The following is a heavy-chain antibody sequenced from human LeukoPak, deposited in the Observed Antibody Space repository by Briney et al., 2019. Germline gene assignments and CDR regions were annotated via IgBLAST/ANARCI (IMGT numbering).Heavy chain of an antibody. CDR3: ARERVGATDGVDY. CDR1: GYTFTGYY. J-gene: IGHJ4*02. Sequence: ASVKVSCKASGYTFTGYYMHWVRQAPGQGLEWMGRINPNSGGTNYAQKFQGRVTMTRDTSISTACMELSRLRSDGTAVYYCARERVGATDGVDYWGQGTLVTVSS. CDR2: INPNSGGT. V-gene: IGHV1-2*06. D-gene: IGHD1-26*01.